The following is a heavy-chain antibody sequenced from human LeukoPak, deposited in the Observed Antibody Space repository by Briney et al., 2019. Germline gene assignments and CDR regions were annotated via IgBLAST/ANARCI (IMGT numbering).Heavy chain of an antibody. CDR1: GGSISSHY. V-gene: IGHV4-59*11. Sequence: SETLSLTCTVSGGSISSHYWSWIRQPPGKGLEWIGYICYSGSTNYNPSLKSRVTISVDTSKNQFSLKLSSVTAADTAVYYCARGSRYSGYDIDYYFDYWGQGTLVTVSS. CDR3: ARGSRYSGYDIDYYFDY. D-gene: IGHD5-12*01. CDR2: ICYSGST. J-gene: IGHJ4*02.